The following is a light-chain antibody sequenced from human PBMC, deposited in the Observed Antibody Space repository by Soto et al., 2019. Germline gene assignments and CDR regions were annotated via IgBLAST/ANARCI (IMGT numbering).Light chain of an antibody. CDR1: QSISNSY. J-gene: IGKJ1*01. CDR2: GAS. V-gene: IGKV3-20*01. CDR3: QQYNSYSQT. Sequence: EIVLTQSPGTLSLSPGERATLSCRASQSISNSYLAWYQQKPGQAPRLLIYGASSRATGIPDRFSGSGSVTDFTLTISSLQPDDFATYYCQQYNSYSQTFGQGTKVDI.